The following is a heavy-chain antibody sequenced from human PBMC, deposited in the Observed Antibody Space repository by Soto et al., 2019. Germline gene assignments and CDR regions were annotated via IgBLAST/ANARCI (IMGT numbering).Heavy chain of an antibody. Sequence: QVQLVQSGAEVKKPGSSVKVSCKDSGGTFSTYRMFWVRQAPGQGLEWMGRIIPMLGVRNYAQRFQDRVTVTADKSTATVHMELSSLRSVDTALYYCTIGSWSGEVFDIWGQGTMVTVSS. CDR1: GGTFSTYR. CDR2: IIPMLGVR. J-gene: IGHJ3*02. D-gene: IGHD2-21*01. V-gene: IGHV1-69*02. CDR3: TIGSWSGEVFDI.